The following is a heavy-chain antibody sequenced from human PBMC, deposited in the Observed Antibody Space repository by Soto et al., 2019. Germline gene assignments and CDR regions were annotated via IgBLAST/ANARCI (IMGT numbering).Heavy chain of an antibody. CDR2: IYYSGNT. CDR3: ASSYSGYLDN. Sequence: SETLSLTCSVSGDSMSSGAYYWNWIRQHPGKGLEWIAYIYYSGNTYYNPSLRSRINISVDTSKSQFSLKLTSVTDADTAVYYCASSYSGYLDNWGQGTLVT. CDR1: GDSMSSGAYY. V-gene: IGHV4-31*03. D-gene: IGHD3-22*01. J-gene: IGHJ4*02.